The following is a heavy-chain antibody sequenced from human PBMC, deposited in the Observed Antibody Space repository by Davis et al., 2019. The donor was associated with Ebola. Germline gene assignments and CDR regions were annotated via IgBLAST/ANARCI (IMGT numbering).Heavy chain of an antibody. J-gene: IGHJ4*02. D-gene: IGHD3-22*01. CDR2: IYHSGST. V-gene: IGHV4-38-2*01. Sequence: SETLSLTCAVSGYSINNGYYWGWIRQPPGRRLEWIGSIYHSGSTYYNPSLKSRVTISVDKSKSQLSLKLSSVTAADTAMYYCARDLYDSSGYMTYFDSWGQGTLVTVSS. CDR3: ARDLYDSSGYMTYFDS. CDR1: GYSINNGYY.